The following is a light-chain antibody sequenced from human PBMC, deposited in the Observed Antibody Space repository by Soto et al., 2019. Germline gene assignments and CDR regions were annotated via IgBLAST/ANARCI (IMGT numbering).Light chain of an antibody. CDR1: QSISNN. CDR2: DAS. J-gene: IGKJ1*01. CDR3: QQYNNWPRT. V-gene: IGKV3-15*01. Sequence: VMTQSPATVSVYPGESATLSCRASQSISNNLAWYQQKPGQAPRLLMYDASTRATGIPDRFSGSGSGAEFTLTISSLQSEDLAVYYCQQYNNWPRTFGQGTKVDIK.